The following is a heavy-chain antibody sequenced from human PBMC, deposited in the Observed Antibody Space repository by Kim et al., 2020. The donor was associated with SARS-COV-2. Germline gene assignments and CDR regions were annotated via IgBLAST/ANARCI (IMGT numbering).Heavy chain of an antibody. CDR1: GYTFTSYY. Sequence: ASVKVSCKASGYTFTSYYMHWVRQAPGQGLEWMGIINPSGGSTSYAQKFQGRVTMTRDTSTSTVYMELSSLRSEDTAVYYCARAALEDPPWEPPFDYWGQGTLVTVSS. CDR3: ARAALEDPPWEPPFDY. J-gene: IGHJ4*02. V-gene: IGHV1-46*01. CDR2: INPSGGST. D-gene: IGHD1-26*01.